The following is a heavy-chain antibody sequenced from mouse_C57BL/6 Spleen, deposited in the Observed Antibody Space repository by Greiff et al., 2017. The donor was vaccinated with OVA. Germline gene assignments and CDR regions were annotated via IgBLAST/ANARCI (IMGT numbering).Heavy chain of an antibody. D-gene: IGHD2-1*01. CDR1: GYSITSGYY. CDR3: ARDTGGNLDY. V-gene: IGHV3-6*01. CDR2: ISYDGSN. Sequence: ESGPGLVKPSQSLSLTCSVTGYSITSGYYWNWIRQFPGNKLEWMGYISYDGSNNYNPSLKNRISITRDTSKNQFFLKLNSVTTEDTATYYCARDTGGNLDYWGQGTTLTVSS. J-gene: IGHJ2*01.